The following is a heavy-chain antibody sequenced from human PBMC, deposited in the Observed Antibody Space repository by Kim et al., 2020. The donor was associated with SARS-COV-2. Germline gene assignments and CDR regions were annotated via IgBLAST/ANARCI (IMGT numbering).Heavy chain of an antibody. J-gene: IGHJ4*02. Sequence: ADSVKGRLTSSRDNSKNTLYLQMNSLRAEDTAVYYCASDYDILTGYRIDYWGQGTLVTVSS. CDR3: ASDYDILTGYRIDY. V-gene: IGHV3-23*01. D-gene: IGHD3-9*01.